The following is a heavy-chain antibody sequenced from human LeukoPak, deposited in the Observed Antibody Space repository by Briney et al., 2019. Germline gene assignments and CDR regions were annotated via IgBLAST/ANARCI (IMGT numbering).Heavy chain of an antibody. CDR1: GFTFSSSA. CDR2: ISASGGST. CDR3: AKDQRWESPHYLDY. V-gene: IGHV3-23*01. Sequence: PGGSLRLSCAASGFTFSSSAMSWVRQVPGKGLEWVSGISASGGSTSYADSVRGRFTISRDNSKNTLYVQMSSLRDEDTAVYYSAKDQRWESPHYLDYWGQGTLVTVSS. D-gene: IGHD1-26*01. J-gene: IGHJ4*02.